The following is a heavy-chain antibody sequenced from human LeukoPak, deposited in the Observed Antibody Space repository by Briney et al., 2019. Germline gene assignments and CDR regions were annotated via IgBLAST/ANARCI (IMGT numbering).Heavy chain of an antibody. Sequence: GRSLRLSCAASGFTFDDSAIHWVRQVAGKGLEWVSGMSWNSGIIDYADSGKGRFTISRDNAKNSLYLQMNNLRPDDTAFYYCAKASPYYSDSSGYFQHWGQGTLVTVSS. J-gene: IGHJ1*01. V-gene: IGHV3-9*01. CDR3: AKASPYYSDSSGYFQH. CDR2: MSWNSGII. D-gene: IGHD3-22*01. CDR1: GFTFDDSA.